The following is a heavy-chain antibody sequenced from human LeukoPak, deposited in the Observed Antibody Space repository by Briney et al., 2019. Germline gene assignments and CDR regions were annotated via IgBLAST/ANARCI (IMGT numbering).Heavy chain of an antibody. CDR1: GYTLTELS. CDR3: ATSSGWKSNIDY. D-gene: IGHD6-19*01. Sequence: ASVKVSCKVSGYTLTELSMHWVRQAPGQGLEWMGWINPNSGGTNYAQKFQGRVTMTRDTSISTAYMELSRLRSDDTAVFYCATSSGWKSNIDYWGQGTLVTVSS. V-gene: IGHV1-2*02. CDR2: INPNSGGT. J-gene: IGHJ4*02.